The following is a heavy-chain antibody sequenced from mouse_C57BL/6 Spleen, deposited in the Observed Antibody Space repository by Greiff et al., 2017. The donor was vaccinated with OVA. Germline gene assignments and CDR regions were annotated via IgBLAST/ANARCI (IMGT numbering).Heavy chain of an antibody. Sequence: QVQLKESGPELVKPGASVKISCKASGYAFSSSWMNWVKQRPGKGLEWIGPIYPGDGDTNYNRKFKGKATLTADKSSSTAYMQLSSLTSEDSAVYFCARYCYHNPWVAYWGQGTLVTVSA. CDR1: GYAFSSSW. J-gene: IGHJ3*01. CDR3: ARYCYHNPWVAY. CDR2: IYPGDGDT. D-gene: IGHD1-3*01. V-gene: IGHV1-82*01.